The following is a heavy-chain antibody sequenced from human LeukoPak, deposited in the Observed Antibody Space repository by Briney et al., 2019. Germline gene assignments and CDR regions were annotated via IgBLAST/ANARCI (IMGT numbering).Heavy chain of an antibody. J-gene: IGHJ3*02. CDR1: GGSSSAYY. CDR3: ARRIAASDAFDI. D-gene: IGHD6-13*01. V-gene: IGHV4-59*08. CDR2: IFHSGST. Sequence: SETLSLTCAVYGGSSSAYYWSWIRQPPGKGLEWIAYIFHSGSTNYNSSLKSRVTISIDTSKNHFSLKLNSVTAADTAVYYCARRIAASDAFDIWGQGTMVTVSS.